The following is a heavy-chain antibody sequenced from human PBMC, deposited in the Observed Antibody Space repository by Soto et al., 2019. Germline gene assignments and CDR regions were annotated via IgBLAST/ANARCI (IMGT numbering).Heavy chain of an antibody. Sequence: GESLKISCAASGSSFPKYPMHWVRQTPDKGLEWVAVISHDGVTKNSADSVKGRFSISRDNSRNKLYLEMNSLRTEDTAMYYCARAGYSSSWERLDPWGQGTLVNASS. V-gene: IGHV3-30-3*01. CDR3: ARAGYSSSWERLDP. CDR1: GSSFPKYP. J-gene: IGHJ5*02. D-gene: IGHD4-4*01. CDR2: ISHDGVTK.